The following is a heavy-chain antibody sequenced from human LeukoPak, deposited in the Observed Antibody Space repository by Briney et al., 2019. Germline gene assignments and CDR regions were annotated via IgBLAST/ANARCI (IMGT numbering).Heavy chain of an antibody. Sequence: PGRSLRLSCAASGFTFSSYGMHWVRQAPGKGLEWVAVIWYDGSDKYYADSVKGRFTISRDNAKNTVYLQMNSLRAEDTAVYYCTGSGGNSCWGQGTMVTVSS. J-gene: IGHJ3*01. CDR2: IWYDGSDK. CDR3: TGSGGNSC. V-gene: IGHV3-33*03. D-gene: IGHD6-19*01. CDR1: GFTFSSYG.